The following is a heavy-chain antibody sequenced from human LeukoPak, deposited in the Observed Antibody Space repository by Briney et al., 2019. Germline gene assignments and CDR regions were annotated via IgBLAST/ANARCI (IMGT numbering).Heavy chain of an antibody. V-gene: IGHV3-30*18. J-gene: IGHJ4*02. CDR3: AKDLQGHYALDY. CDR2: ISYGGSNR. CDR1: GFTFDDYA. D-gene: IGHD2-2*01. Sequence: GGSLRLSCAASGFTFDDYAMHWVRQAPGKGLEWVAVISYGGSNRYYADSVKGRSTISRDNSKNTLYLQMNSLRTEDTAVYYCAKDLQGHYALDYWGQGTLVTVSS.